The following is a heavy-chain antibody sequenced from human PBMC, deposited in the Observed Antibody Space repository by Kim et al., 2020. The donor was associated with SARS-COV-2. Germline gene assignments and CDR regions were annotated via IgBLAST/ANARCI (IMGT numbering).Heavy chain of an antibody. D-gene: IGHD3-10*01. V-gene: IGHV1-18*01. CDR3: ARAPWFGESAPLEY. Sequence: AQSLQGRVTMTTDTSTSTAYMELRSLRSDDTALYYCARAPWFGESAPLEYWGQGTLVTVSS. J-gene: IGHJ4*02.